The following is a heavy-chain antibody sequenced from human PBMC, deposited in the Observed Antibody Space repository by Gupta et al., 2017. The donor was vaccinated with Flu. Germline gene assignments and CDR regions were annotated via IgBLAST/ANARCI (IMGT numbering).Heavy chain of an antibody. Sequence: YGMSWVRQAPGKGLEWVAKVSEGGTEINYVDSVKGRFTISRDNAKNSLSLQMNGLGAEDTAVCYCARHATGSSGGYRDLDDWGQGSTVTVSS. CDR1: YG. V-gene: IGHV3-7*01. D-gene: IGHD3-22*01. J-gene: IGHJ6*02. CDR2: VSEGGTEI. CDR3: ARHATGSSGGYRDLDD.